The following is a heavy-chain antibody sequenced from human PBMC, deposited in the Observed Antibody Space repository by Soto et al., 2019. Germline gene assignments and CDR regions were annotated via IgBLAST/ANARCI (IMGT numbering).Heavy chain of an antibody. Sequence: SETLSLTCTVSGGSISSYYWSWIRQPPGKGLEWIGYIYYSGSTNYNPSLKSRVTISVDTSKNQFSLKLSSVTAADTAVYYCARARAGTAIFDYWGQGTLVTVSS. CDR3: ARARAGTAIFDY. J-gene: IGHJ4*02. V-gene: IGHV4-59*01. CDR1: GGSISSYY. D-gene: IGHD6-19*01. CDR2: IYYSGST.